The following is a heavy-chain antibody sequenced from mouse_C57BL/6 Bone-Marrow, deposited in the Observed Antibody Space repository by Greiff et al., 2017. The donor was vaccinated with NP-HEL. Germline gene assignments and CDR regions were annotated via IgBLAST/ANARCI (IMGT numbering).Heavy chain of an antibody. CDR3: ARDGYYGLLWYFDV. CDR1: GYTFTSYG. V-gene: IGHV1-58*01. J-gene: IGHJ1*03. Sequence: EVQLQESGAELVRPGSSVKMSCKTSGYTFTSYGINWVKQRPGQGLEWIGYIYIGNGSTEYNEKFKGTATLTSDPFSSTAYMQHSSRTSEDSAIYVCARDGYYGLLWYFDVGGTGTTVTVSS. CDR2: IYIGNGST. D-gene: IGHD2-3*01.